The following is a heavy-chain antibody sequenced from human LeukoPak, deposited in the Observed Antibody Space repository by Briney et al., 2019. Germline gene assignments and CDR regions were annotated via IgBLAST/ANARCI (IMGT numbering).Heavy chain of an antibody. Sequence: GGSLRLSCVASRFTFSSHGMNWVRQAPGKGLEWVANIKQDRSEKYYVDSVKGRFTISRDNAKNSLYLQMNSLRAEDTAVYYCARDNSGVYAIPGGRYYNYMDVWGKGTTVTVSS. CDR2: IKQDRSEK. D-gene: IGHD2-8*01. V-gene: IGHV3-7*01. CDR1: RFTFSSHG. CDR3: ARDNSGVYAIPGGRYYNYMDV. J-gene: IGHJ6*03.